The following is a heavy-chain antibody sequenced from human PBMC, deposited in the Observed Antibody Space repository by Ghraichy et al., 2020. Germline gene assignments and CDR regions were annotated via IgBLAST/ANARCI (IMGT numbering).Heavy chain of an antibody. CDR1: GASLSNNNW. J-gene: IGHJ6*03. V-gene: IGHV4-4*02. CDR2: IYHTGAT. Sequence: GSLRLSCAVSGASLSNNNWWTWVRQSPGKGLEWIGEIYHTGATNYNPSFKSRVTISLDKSKNHFSLNLTSVTAADTAVYYCADMDVWGKGTTVTVTS. CDR3: ADMDV.